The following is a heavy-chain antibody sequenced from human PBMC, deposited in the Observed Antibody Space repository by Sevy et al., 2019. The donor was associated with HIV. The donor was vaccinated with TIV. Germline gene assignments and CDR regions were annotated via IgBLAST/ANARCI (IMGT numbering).Heavy chain of an antibody. CDR3: ARGGGNGWYYFDY. D-gene: IGHD6-19*01. CDR2: FIPILGTV. V-gene: IGHV1-69*13. J-gene: IGHJ4*02. CDR1: GGTFSSYG. Sequence: ASVKVSCKASGGTFSSYGISWVRQAPGQGLEWMGGFIPILGTVNYAQKFQGRVTITADESMKTAYMELSSLRSEDTAVYYWARGGGNGWYYFDYWGQETLVTVSS.